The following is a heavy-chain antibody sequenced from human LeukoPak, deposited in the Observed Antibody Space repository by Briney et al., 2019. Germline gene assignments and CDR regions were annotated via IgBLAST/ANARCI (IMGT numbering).Heavy chain of an antibody. V-gene: IGHV3-23*01. J-gene: IGHJ4*02. Sequence: SGGSLRLSCAASGFTFSSYAMSWARQAPGKGLEWVSAISGSGGSTYYADSVKGRFTISRDNSKNTLYLQMNSLRAEDTAVYYCAKGSLRVRGYYFDYWGQGTLVTVSS. CDR2: ISGSGGST. D-gene: IGHD1-1*01. CDR1: GFTFSSYA. CDR3: AKGSLRVRGYYFDY.